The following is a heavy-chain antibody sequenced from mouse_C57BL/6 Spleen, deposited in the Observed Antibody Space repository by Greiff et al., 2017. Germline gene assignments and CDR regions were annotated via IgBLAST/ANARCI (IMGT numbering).Heavy chain of an antibody. J-gene: IGHJ2*01. V-gene: IGHV5-16*01. CDR1: GFTFSDYY. Sequence: EVQLVESEGGLVQPGSSMKLSCTASGFTFSDYYMAWVRQVPEKGLEWVANINYDGSSTYYLDSLKSRFIISRDNAKNILYLQMSSLKSEDTATYYCARDGYSILDYWGQGTTLTVSS. CDR2: INYDGSST. D-gene: IGHD2-5*01. CDR3: ARDGYSILDY.